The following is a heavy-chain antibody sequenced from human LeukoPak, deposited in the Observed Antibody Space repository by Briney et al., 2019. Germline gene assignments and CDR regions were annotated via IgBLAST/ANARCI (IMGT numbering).Heavy chain of an antibody. J-gene: IGHJ4*02. CDR1: GYTFNSYG. Sequence: ASVKVSCKTSGYTFNSYGISWVRQAPGQGLEWMGWISGYNGYTNYAQKLQGRVTMTTDTSTSTAYMELRSLRSDDTAVYYCTRGGEGLKKGDSGGSFDYWGQGTLVTVSS. D-gene: IGHD6-19*01. CDR2: ISGYNGYT. V-gene: IGHV1-18*01. CDR3: TRGGEGLKKGDSGGSFDY.